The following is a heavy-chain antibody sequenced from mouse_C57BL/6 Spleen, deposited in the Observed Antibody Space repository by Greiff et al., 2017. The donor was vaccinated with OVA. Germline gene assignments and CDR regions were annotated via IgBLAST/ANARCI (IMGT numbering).Heavy chain of an antibody. CDR2: IHPNSGST. V-gene: IGHV1-64*01. Sequence: VQLQQPGAELVKPGASVKLSCKASGYTFTSYWMHWVKQRPGQGLEWIGMIHPNSGSTNYNEKFKSKATLTVDKSSSTAYMQLSRLTSEDSAVYYCAREPNWDGFAYWGQGTLVTVSA. CDR3: AREPNWDGFAY. J-gene: IGHJ3*01. CDR1: GYTFTSYW. D-gene: IGHD4-1*02.